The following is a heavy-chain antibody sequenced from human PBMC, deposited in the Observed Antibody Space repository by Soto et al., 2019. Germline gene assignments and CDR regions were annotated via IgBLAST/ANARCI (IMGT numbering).Heavy chain of an antibody. J-gene: IGHJ4*02. CDR3: VKPPTYYYDSSGYYPADY. Sequence: PGGSLRLSCSASGFTFSSYAMHWVRQAPGKGLEYVSAISSNGGSTYYADSVKGRFTISRDNSKNTLYLQMSSLRAEDTAVYYCVKPPTYYYDSSGYYPADYWGQGTLVTSPQ. CDR2: ISSNGGST. D-gene: IGHD3-22*01. V-gene: IGHV3-64D*06. CDR1: GFTFSSYA.